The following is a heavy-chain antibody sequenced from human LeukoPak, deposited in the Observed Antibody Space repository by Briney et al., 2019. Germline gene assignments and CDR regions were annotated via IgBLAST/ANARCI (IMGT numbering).Heavy chain of an antibody. J-gene: IGHJ4*02. CDR2: ISTNGGGT. D-gene: IGHD2-2*01. Sequence: GGSMRLSCAASGFTFSTYAMHWVRQAPGKGLEYVSAISTNGGGTYYANSVKGRFTISRDNSKNTLYLQMGSLRAEDMAVYYCARWGSTSCYDYWGQGTLVTVSS. CDR1: GFTFSTYA. V-gene: IGHV3-64*01. CDR3: ARWGSTSCYDY.